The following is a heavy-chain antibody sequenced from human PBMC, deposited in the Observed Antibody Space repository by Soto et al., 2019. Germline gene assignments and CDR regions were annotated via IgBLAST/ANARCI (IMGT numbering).Heavy chain of an antibody. CDR3: ARGGGYDSFDY. V-gene: IGHV4-30-2*06. CDR1: GASISYGGFS. CDR2: ISHLEST. D-gene: IGHD5-12*01. Sequence: QLQLQESGSGLVKTSETLSLTCTVSGASISYGGFSWSWIRQSPGKGLEWIGYISHLESTYFHPSFKSRLTMSIDRTMNQFSLKLSSVTAADMAVYYCARGGGYDSFDYWGQGVLVTVSS. J-gene: IGHJ4*02.